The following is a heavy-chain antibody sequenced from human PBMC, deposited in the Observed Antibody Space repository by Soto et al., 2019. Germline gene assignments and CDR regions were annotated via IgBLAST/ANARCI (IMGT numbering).Heavy chain of an antibody. Sequence: EVQLVESGGGLVQPGGSLRISCAASGFTFNSYWMSWVRQAPGRGLEWLANIKQDGSDKYYVDSVMGRFSISRDNTKKSLYLQMNSLRAEDTAMYYCAGGYYHDRRGYYLDYWGQGIRVTVSS. V-gene: IGHV3-7*01. D-gene: IGHD3-22*01. J-gene: IGHJ4*02. CDR3: AGGYYHDRRGYYLDY. CDR1: GFTFNSYW. CDR2: IKQDGSDK.